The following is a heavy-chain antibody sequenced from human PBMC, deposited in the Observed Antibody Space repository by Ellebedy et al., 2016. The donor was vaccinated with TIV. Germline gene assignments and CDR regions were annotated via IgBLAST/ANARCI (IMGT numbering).Heavy chain of an antibody. CDR1: GGTFSSCA. CDR3: AGPPLRNFDLFDVPPPEYFQH. Sequence: SVKVSXXASGGTFSSCAISWVRQAPGQGLEWMGRIIPLLGTPNYAQRFQGRVMITADRSTSTAYMELSSLRSEDTAVYYCAGPPLRNFDLFDVPPPEYFQHWGQGTLVTVSS. J-gene: IGHJ1*01. CDR2: IIPLLGTP. V-gene: IGHV1-69*04. D-gene: IGHD3-9*01.